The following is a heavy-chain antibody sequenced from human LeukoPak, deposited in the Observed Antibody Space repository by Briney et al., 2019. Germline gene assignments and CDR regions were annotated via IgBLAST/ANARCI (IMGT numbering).Heavy chain of an antibody. Sequence: SETLSLTCAVYGGSFSGYYWSWIRQPPGKGLEWIGEINHSGSTNYNPSLKSRVTISVDTSKNQFSLKLSSVTAADTAVYYCARGRNYYDSSGGSDYWGQGTLVTVSS. CDR2: INHSGST. J-gene: IGHJ4*02. CDR1: GGSFSGYY. D-gene: IGHD3-22*01. V-gene: IGHV4-34*01. CDR3: ARGRNYYDSSGGSDY.